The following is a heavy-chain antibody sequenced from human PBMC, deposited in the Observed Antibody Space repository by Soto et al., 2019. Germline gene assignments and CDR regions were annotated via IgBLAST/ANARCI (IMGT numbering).Heavy chain of an antibody. CDR1: GGTFSSYA. D-gene: IGHD2-21*02. CDR2: IIPIFGTA. Sequence: QVQLVQSGAEVKKPGSSVKVSCKASGGTFSSYAISWVRQAPGQGLEWMGGIIPIFGTANYAQKFQGRVTSXXAXSXXTAYMELSSLRSEDTAVYYCARGRDCGGDCYPFDYWGQGTLVTVSS. J-gene: IGHJ4*02. V-gene: IGHV1-69*12. CDR3: ARGRDCGGDCYPFDY.